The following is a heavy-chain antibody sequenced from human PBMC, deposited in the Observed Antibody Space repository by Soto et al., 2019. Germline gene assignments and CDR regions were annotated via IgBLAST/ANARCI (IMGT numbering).Heavy chain of an antibody. D-gene: IGHD2-15*01. CDR1: GGSISSGY. CDR2: ISYSGNT. Sequence: PSETLSLTCTFSGGSISSGYWSWIRQPPGKGLEWIGYISYSGNTNYNPSLKSRVTMSVDTPKNQFSLRLSSVTTADTAVYYCAGLRGYAGSPIDYWGQGTLVTVSS. V-gene: IGHV4-59*01. J-gene: IGHJ4*02. CDR3: AGLRGYAGSPIDY.